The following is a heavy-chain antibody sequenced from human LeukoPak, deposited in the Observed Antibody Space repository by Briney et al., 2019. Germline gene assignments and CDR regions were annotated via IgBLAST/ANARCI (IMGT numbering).Heavy chain of an antibody. CDR3: ARGKPSDILTGYPVY. D-gene: IGHD3-9*01. J-gene: IGHJ4*02. V-gene: IGHV3-21*01. CDR1: GFTFSSYS. CDR2: ISSGSSYI. Sequence: GGSLRLSCAASGFTFSSYSMNWVRQAPGKGLEWVSSISSGSSYIYYADSVKGRFTISRDNAKNSLYLQMNSLRAEDTAVYYCARGKPSDILTGYPVYWGQGTLVTVSS.